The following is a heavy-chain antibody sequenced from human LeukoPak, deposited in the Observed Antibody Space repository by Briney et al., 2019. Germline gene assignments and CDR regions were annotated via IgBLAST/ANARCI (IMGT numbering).Heavy chain of an antibody. CDR1: GGSISSYY. D-gene: IGHD2-15*01. J-gene: IGHJ5*02. Sequence: PSETLSLTCTVSGGSISSYYWSWIRQPPGKGLEWIGYFYNSGITNHNPSLKSRVTISVDTSKNQFSLKLNSVTAADTAVYYCARASCSGGSCYVPSWGQGTLVTASS. V-gene: IGHV4-59*01. CDR3: ARASCSGGSCYVPS. CDR2: FYNSGIT.